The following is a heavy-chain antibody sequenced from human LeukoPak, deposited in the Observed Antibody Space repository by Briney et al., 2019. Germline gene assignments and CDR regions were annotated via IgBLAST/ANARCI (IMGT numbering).Heavy chain of an antibody. CDR2: ISGSGGST. D-gene: IGHD4-17*01. Sequence: GGSLRLSCAASGFTFSSYAMSWVRQAPEKGLEWVSAISGSGGSTYYADSVKGRFTISRDNSKNTLYLQMNSLRAEDTAVYYCAKAGRWYGDAHPTYYYYYGMDVWGQGTTVTVSS. CDR1: GFTFSSYA. CDR3: AKAGRWYGDAHPTYYYYYGMDV. J-gene: IGHJ6*02. V-gene: IGHV3-23*01.